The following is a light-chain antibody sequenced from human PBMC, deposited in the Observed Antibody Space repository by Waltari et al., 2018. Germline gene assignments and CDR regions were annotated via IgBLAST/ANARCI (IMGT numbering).Light chain of an antibody. CDR3: HSRVVSNVRGA. V-gene: IGLV3-19*01. CDR1: SLRSYD. CDR2: GKD. J-gene: IGLJ2*01. Sequence: SSELTQDPAVSVALGQTVRITCQEDSLRSYDASWYQQKPGQAPILVIYGKDNRPSGIPDRFSGSTSGNTASLTITGSQAEDEADYYCHSRVVSNVRGAFGGGTKLTVL.